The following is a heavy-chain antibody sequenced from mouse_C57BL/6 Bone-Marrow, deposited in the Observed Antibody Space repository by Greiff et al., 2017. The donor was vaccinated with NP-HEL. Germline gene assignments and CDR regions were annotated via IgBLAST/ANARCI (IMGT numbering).Heavy chain of an antibody. V-gene: IGHV1-26*01. J-gene: IGHJ1*03. CDR1: GYTFTDYY. D-gene: IGHD1-1*01. Sequence: EVQLQQSGPELVKPGASVKISCKASGYTFTDYYMNWVKQSHGKSLEWIGDINPNNGGTSYNQKFKGKATLTVDKSSSTAYMELRSLTSEDSAVYYCARGITTVVAFYWYFDVWGTGTTVTVSS. CDR2: INPNNGGT. CDR3: ARGITTVVAFYWYFDV.